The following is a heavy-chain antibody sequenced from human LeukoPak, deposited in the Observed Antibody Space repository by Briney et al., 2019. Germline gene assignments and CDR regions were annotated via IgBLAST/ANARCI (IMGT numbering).Heavy chain of an antibody. D-gene: IGHD3-22*01. J-gene: IGHJ4*01. CDR2: ISYDGNNK. Sequence: PGGSLRLSCAASGFTFSNYGIHWVRQAPGKGLEWVAVISYDGNNKYYADSVKGRFTISRDNSKNTLFLQMNSLRAEDTAVYYCASGYYSWYFDYWGQGTLVTVSS. CDR1: GFTFSNYG. V-gene: IGHV3-30*03. CDR3: ASGYYSWYFDY.